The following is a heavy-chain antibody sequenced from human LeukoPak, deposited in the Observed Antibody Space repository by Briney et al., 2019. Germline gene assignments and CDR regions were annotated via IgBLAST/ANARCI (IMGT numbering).Heavy chain of an antibody. D-gene: IGHD2-15*01. CDR1: GGSISSSSYY. CDR3: ARQAEVVAALLDC. Sequence: PSETLSLTCTVSGGSISSSSYYWGWIRQPPGKGLEWIGNIYYSGSTYYNPSLMSRVTISVDTSKNHFSLKLSSVTAADTAVYYCARQAEVVAALLDCWGQGTLVTVSS. V-gene: IGHV4-39*01. CDR2: IYYSGST. J-gene: IGHJ4*02.